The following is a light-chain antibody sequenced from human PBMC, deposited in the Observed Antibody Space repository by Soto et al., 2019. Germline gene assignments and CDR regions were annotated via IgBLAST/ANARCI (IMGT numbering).Light chain of an antibody. Sequence: EIVLTQSPATPSLSPGERATLSCRASQSVSSYLAWYQQKPGQAPRLLIYDAPNRATGITARFSGSGPRSDFTLTISSLEPADFAVYSCHERSNLLITFGQGTRLEIK. CDR3: HERSNLLIT. J-gene: IGKJ5*01. CDR2: DAP. CDR1: QSVSSY. V-gene: IGKV3-11*01.